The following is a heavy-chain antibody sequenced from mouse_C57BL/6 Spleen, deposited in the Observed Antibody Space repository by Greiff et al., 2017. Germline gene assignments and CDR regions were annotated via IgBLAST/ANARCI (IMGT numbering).Heavy chain of an antibody. Sequence: EVQLQQSGPGLVKPSQSLSLTCSVTGYSITSGYYWNWIRQFPGNKLEWMGYISYDGSNNYNPSLKNRISITRDTSKNQFFLKLNSVTTEDTATYYWARDNYGYAMDDWGQGTSGTVSS. CDR2: ISYDGSN. CDR3: ARDNYGYAMDD. CDR1: GYSITSGYY. D-gene: IGHD1-1*01. J-gene: IGHJ4*01. V-gene: IGHV3-6*01.